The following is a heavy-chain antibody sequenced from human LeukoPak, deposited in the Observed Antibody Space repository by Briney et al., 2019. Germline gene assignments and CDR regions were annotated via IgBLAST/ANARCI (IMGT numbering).Heavy chain of an antibody. CDR1: GYTFTIYG. CDR2: IIAYNGNT. CDR3: ARSEDSSGYVGFDY. V-gene: IGHV1-18*01. D-gene: IGHD3-22*01. J-gene: IGHJ4*02. Sequence: ASVKVSCKASGYTFTIYGISWVRPAPGQGLEWMGWIIAYNGNTNYAQKLQGRVTMTTDTSTSTAYMELRSLRSDDTAVYYCARSEDSSGYVGFDYWGQGTLVTVSS.